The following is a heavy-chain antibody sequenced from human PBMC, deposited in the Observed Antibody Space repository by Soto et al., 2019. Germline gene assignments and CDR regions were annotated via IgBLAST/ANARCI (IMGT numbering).Heavy chain of an antibody. D-gene: IGHD1-26*01. CDR1: GYTFTGYY. CDR2: INPNSGGT. V-gene: IGHV1-2*02. J-gene: IGHJ4*02. Sequence: QVQLVQSGAEVKKPGASVKVSCKASGYTFTGYYMHWVRQAPGQGLEWMGWINPNSGGTNYAQKFQGRVTMTRDTAISTAYMELSRLRSDDTAVYYCAIWAVGATLRNLYFDYWGQGTLVTVSS. CDR3: AIWAVGATLRNLYFDY.